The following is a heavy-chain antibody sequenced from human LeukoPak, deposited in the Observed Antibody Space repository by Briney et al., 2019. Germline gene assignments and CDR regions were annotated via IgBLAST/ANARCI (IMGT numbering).Heavy chain of an antibody. J-gene: IGHJ4*02. CDR3: ARLRTAYSTSSFLDY. D-gene: IGHD6-6*01. CDR2: IYYSGST. CDR1: GGSISSSDYY. V-gene: IGHV4-39*01. Sequence: PSETLSLTCTVSGGSISSSDYYWSWIRQPPGKGLEWIGTIYYSGSTYHNPSLKSRVTISVDTSKNQFSLKLSPVTAADTAVYYCARLRTAYSTSSFLDYWGQGTLVTVSS.